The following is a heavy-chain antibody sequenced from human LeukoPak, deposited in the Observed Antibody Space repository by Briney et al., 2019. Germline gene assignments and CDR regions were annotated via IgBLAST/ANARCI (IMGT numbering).Heavy chain of an antibody. Sequence: GGSLRLSCAASGFTFSSYSMNWVRQAPGKGLEWISSISSSSSYIYYADSVKGRFTISRDNAKSSLYLQMNSLRAEDTAVYYCARYYDFWSGYYPFDYWGQGTLVTVSS. D-gene: IGHD3-3*01. CDR2: ISSSSSYI. CDR1: GFTFSSYS. CDR3: ARYYDFWSGYYPFDY. V-gene: IGHV3-21*01. J-gene: IGHJ4*02.